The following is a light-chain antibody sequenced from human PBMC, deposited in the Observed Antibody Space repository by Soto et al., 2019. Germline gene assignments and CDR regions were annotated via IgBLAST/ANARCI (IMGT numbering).Light chain of an antibody. J-gene: IGKJ1*01. V-gene: IGKV3-15*01. CDR2: GAF. CDR1: QSVSSSY. Sequence: DIVLTQSPGTLSLSPVERAALSCRASQSVSSSYLAWYQQKPGQAPSLLIYGAFTRATGIPARFSGTGSGTEFTITISSLQSEDFALYYCQQYNDWPLTFGQGTKVDIK. CDR3: QQYNDWPLT.